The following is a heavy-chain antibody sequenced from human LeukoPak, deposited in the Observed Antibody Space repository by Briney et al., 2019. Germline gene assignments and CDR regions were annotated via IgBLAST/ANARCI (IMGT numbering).Heavy chain of an antibody. J-gene: IGHJ6*03. CDR3: ARGLESSSWSLYYYYYMDV. V-gene: IGHV1-69*10. Sequence: SVKVSCKASGGTFNSYGIIWVRQAPGQGLEWMGGIIPILGTANYAQKFQGRVTISADKSTSTAYMELSSLRSEDTAVYYCARGLESSSWSLYYYYYMDVWGKGTTVTISS. CDR2: IIPILGTA. D-gene: IGHD6-13*01. CDR1: GGTFNSYG.